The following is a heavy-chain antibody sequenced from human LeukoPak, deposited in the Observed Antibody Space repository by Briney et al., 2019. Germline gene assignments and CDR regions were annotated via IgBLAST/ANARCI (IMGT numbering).Heavy chain of an antibody. CDR3: ARDNYDSSGYFY. CDR2: ISSSSSYI. CDR1: GGSISSYY. V-gene: IGHV3-21*01. Sequence: PSETLSLTCTVSGGSISSYYWSWVRQAPGKGLEWVSSISSSSSYIYYADSVKGRFTISRDNAKNSLYLQMNSLRAEDTAVYYCARDNYDSSGYFYWGQETLVTVSS. J-gene: IGHJ4*02. D-gene: IGHD3-22*01.